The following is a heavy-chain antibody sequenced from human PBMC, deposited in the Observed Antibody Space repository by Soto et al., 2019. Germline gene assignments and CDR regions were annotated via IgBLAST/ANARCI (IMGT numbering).Heavy chain of an antibody. Sequence: ASVKVSCKASGYTFTGYYMHWVRQAPGQGLEWMGWINPNSGGTNYAQKFQGWVTMTRDTSISTAYMELSRLRSDDTAVYYFAQGTAGSDASWFDHWRTGALITV. J-gene: IGHJ5*02. CDR3: AQGTAGSDASWFDH. CDR2: INPNSGGT. CDR1: GYTFTGYY. V-gene: IGHV1-2*04.